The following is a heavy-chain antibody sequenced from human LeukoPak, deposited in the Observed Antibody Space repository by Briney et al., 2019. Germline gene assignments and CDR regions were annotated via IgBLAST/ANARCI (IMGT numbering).Heavy chain of an antibody. CDR3: ARGYSSPSNYGMDV. CDR1: GYSISNNNY. V-gene: IGHV4-38-2*01. J-gene: IGHJ6*04. D-gene: IGHD6-13*01. CDR2: IYHSGST. Sequence: SETLSLTCAVSGYSISNNNYWGWIRQPPGKALEWIGNIYHSGSTYYNPSLRSRVTISLDTSKNQFSLKLSSVTAADTAVNYCARGYSSPSNYGMDVWGKGTTVTVSS.